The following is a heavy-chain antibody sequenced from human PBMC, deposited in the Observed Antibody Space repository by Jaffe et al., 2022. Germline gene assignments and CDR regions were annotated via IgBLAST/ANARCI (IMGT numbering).Heavy chain of an antibody. Sequence: QLVQSGVEVKKPGASVKVSCQASGYSFTTYNINWVRQAPGQGLEWMGWISPDNGNTNYAQSLLGRVTMTTDTSMRTAYLELRSLRSDDTAVYYCARDAFSYTSALVGYMDVWGKGTTVTVSS. CDR3: ARDAFSYTSALVGYMDV. J-gene: IGHJ6*03. CDR2: ISPDNGNT. D-gene: IGHD2-8*02. CDR1: GYSFTTYN. V-gene: IGHV1-18*01.